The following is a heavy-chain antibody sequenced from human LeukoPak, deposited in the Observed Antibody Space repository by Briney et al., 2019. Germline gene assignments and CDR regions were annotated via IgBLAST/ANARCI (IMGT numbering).Heavy chain of an antibody. CDR1: GGSISSGGYY. D-gene: IGHD6-19*01. V-gene: IGHV4-30-2*01. J-gene: IGHJ4*02. Sequence: PSQTLSLTCTVSGGSISSGGYYWSWIRQPPGKGLEWIGYIYHSGSTYYSPSLKSRVTISVDRSKNQFSLKLSSVTAADTAVYYCASEHSSGWVDYWGQGTLVTVSS. CDR2: IYHSGST. CDR3: ASEHSSGWVDY.